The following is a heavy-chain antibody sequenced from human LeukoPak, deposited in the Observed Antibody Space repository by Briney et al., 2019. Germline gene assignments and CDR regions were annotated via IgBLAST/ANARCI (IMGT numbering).Heavy chain of an antibody. CDR3: ARDFSGTYYFDY. V-gene: IGHV3-53*01. J-gene: IGHJ4*02. D-gene: IGHD1-26*01. Sequence: QSGGSLRLSCAASGFTVSSNYMSWVRQAPGKGLEWVSVIYSGGSTYSADSVKGRFTISRDNSKNTLYLQMNSLRAEDTAVYYCARDFSGTYYFDYWGQGTLVTVSS. CDR1: GFTVSSNY. CDR2: IYSGGST.